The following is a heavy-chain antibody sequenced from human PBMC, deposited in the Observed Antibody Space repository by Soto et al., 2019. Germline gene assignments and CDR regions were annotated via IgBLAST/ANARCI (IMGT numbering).Heavy chain of an antibody. J-gene: IGHJ4*02. D-gene: IGHD5-18*01. V-gene: IGHV1-18*01. CDR3: ARGVDTAMVPYSFDY. Sequence: QVQLVQSGVEVKKPGASVKVSCKASGYSFNTYGISWVRLAPGQGLEWMGWISGYNGNRNYAQKLQGRVTVTADTSTRTAYMELRSLRSDDTAVYYCARGVDTAMVPYSFDYWGQGTLVTVSS. CDR1: GYSFNTYG. CDR2: ISGYNGNR.